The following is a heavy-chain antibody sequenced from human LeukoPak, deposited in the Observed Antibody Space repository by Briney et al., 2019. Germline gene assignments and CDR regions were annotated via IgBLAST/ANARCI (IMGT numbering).Heavy chain of an antibody. CDR2: MNPNSGNT. J-gene: IGHJ5*02. CDR1: GYTFTRYD. D-gene: IGHD6-19*01. Sequence: GASVKVSCKASGYTFTRYDINWVRQATGQGLEWMGWMNPNSGNTGYAQKFQGRVTMTRNTSISTAYMELSSLRSEDTAVYYCARTPGVAVAGTRAGLDPWGQGTLVTVSS. V-gene: IGHV1-8*01. CDR3: ARTPGVAVAGTRAGLDP.